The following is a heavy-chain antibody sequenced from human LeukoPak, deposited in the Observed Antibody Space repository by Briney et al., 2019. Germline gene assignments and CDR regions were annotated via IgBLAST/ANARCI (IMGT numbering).Heavy chain of an antibody. J-gene: IGHJ6*01. CDR2: TWYDGRNN. V-gene: IGHV3-33*01. Sequence: GGSLRPSCAASGFTFSSYGMHWVRQAPGKGLEWVAVTWYDGRNNYYAASVKGRFTISRDDSKTTVYLLMNSLRAEDTAVYYCAREVAPLYFHYGMDVWGEGTTVTVSS. CDR3: AREVAPLYFHYGMDV. CDR1: GFTFSSYG. D-gene: IGHD2-21*01.